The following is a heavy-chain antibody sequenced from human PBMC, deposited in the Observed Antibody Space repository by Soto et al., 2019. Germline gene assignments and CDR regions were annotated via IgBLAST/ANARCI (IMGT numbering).Heavy chain of an antibody. J-gene: IGHJ6*02. CDR2: MNPNSGNT. CDR3: ARGWYSSGWYYPYYYGMDV. CDR1: GYTFTSYD. V-gene: IGHV1-8*01. D-gene: IGHD6-19*01. Sequence: ASVKVSCKASGYTFTSYDINWVRQATGQGLEWMGWMNPNSGNTGYAQKFQGRVTMTRDTSISTAYMELSSLRSEDTAVYYCARGWYSSGWYYPYYYGMDVWGQGTTVTVSS.